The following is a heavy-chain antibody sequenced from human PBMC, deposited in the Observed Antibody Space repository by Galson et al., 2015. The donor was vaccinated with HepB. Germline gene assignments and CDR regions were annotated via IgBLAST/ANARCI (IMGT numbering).Heavy chain of an antibody. D-gene: IGHD2-15*01. CDR1: GFTFSSYG. J-gene: IGHJ3*02. Sequence: SLRLSCAASGFTFSSYGMHWVRQAPGKGLEWVAVIWYDGSNKYYADSVKGRFTISRDNSKNTLYLQMNSLRAEDTAVYYCARELLLSFLGDFDAFDIWGQGTMVTVSS. CDR3: ARELLLSFLGDFDAFDI. V-gene: IGHV3-33*08. CDR2: IWYDGSNK.